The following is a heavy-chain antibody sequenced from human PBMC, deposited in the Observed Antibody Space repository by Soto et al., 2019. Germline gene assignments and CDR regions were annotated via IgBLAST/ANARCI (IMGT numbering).Heavy chain of an antibody. CDR2: IYYSGST. J-gene: IGHJ4*02. V-gene: IGHV4-59*01. D-gene: IGHD1-26*01. CDR1: GGSINNYY. Sequence: SETLSLSCTVSGGSINNYYWSWIRQPPGKGLEWIGYIYYSGSTNYNPSLKSRVTISVDTSKNQFSLKLSSVTAADTAVYYCARRYGGNFDYWGQGTLVTVSS. CDR3: ARRYGGNFDY.